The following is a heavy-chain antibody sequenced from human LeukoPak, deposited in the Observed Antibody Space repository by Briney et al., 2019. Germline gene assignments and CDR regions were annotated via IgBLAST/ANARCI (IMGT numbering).Heavy chain of an antibody. Sequence: SETLSLTCTVSGASISSGDYYWSWIRQPPGKGLEWIGYIYYSGSTYYNPSLKSRVTISVDTSKNQFSLKLSSVTAADTAVYYCARVVVVGDAFDIWGQGTMVTVSS. D-gene: IGHD3-22*01. V-gene: IGHV4-30-4*01. CDR1: GASISSGDYY. J-gene: IGHJ3*02. CDR2: IYYSGST. CDR3: ARVVVVGDAFDI.